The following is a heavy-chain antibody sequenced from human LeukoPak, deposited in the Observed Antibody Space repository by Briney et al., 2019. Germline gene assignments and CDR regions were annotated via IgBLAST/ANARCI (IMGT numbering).Heavy chain of an antibody. V-gene: IGHV4-59*01. CDR1: GGSISSYY. Sequence: SETLSLTCTVSGGSISSYYWSWIRQPPGKGLEWIGYIYYSGSTNYNPSLKSRVTISVDTSKNQFSLKLSSVTAADTAVYYCARDSSDSRGYPTFFDLWGRGTLVTVSS. J-gene: IGHJ2*01. D-gene: IGHD3-22*01. CDR2: IYYSGST. CDR3: ARDSSDSRGYPTFFDL.